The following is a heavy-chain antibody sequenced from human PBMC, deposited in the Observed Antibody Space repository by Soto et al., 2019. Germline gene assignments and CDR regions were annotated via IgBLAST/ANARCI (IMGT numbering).Heavy chain of an antibody. D-gene: IGHD6-13*01. CDR2: ISWNSGSI. Sequence: EVQLVESGGGLVQPGRSLRLSCAASGFTFDDYAMHWVRQAPGKGLEWVSGISWNSGSIGYADSVKGRFTISRDNAKNSLYLQMNSLRAEDTALYYCAKGYSSSLNWFDPWGQGTLVTVSS. CDR3: AKGYSSSLNWFDP. CDR1: GFTFDDYA. J-gene: IGHJ5*02. V-gene: IGHV3-9*01.